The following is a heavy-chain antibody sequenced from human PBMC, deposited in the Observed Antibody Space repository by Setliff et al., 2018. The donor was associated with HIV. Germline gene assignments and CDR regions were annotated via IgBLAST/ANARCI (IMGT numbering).Heavy chain of an antibody. D-gene: IGHD4-17*01. CDR1: GYKFTGYW. V-gene: IGHV5-51*01. CDR2: IYPGDSDT. Sequence: PGESLKISCKGSGYKFTGYWIGWARQMPGKSLEWMGIIYPGDSDTRYSPSFQGRVTISTDKSISTAFLQWSSLKASDTAMYYCARMGATVDMTTVTTYGYFQDWGQGSLVTVSS. CDR3: ARMGATVDMTTVTTYGYFQD. J-gene: IGHJ1*01.